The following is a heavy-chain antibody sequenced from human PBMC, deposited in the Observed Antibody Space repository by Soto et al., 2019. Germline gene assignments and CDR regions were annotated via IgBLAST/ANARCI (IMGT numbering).Heavy chain of an antibody. V-gene: IGHV4-34*01. J-gene: IGHJ6*02. CDR1: GGSFTGYY. CDR2: INYRGST. Sequence: QVQLQQWGAGLLKPSETLSLTCAVYGGSFTGYYWTWIRQTPGKGLEWIGEINYRGSTYYNPSLESRISMAVDTSKKQFSLKLSSVTAADTAVYFCVRGQPHRITIFEVVIRSYDYGMDVWGQGTTVTVSS. D-gene: IGHD3-3*01. CDR3: VRGQPHRITIFEVVIRSYDYGMDV.